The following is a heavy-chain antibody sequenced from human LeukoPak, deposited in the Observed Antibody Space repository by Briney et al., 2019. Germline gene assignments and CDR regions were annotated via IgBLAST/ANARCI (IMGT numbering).Heavy chain of an antibody. Sequence: GGSLRLSCAVSGFTFSSYAMSWVRQAPGKGLEWVSAISGSGGSTYYADSVKGRFTISRDNSKNTLYLQMNSLRAEDTAVYYCAKAIYPGYSSSWRGPPFDYWGQGTLVTVSS. D-gene: IGHD6-13*01. J-gene: IGHJ4*02. CDR3: AKAIYPGYSSSWRGPPFDY. CDR2: ISGSGGST. V-gene: IGHV3-23*01. CDR1: GFTFSSYA.